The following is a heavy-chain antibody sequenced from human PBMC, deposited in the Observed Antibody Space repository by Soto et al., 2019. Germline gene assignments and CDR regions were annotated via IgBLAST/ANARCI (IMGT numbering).Heavy chain of an antibody. CDR3: ARKAQWLAGYIYHGMDV. D-gene: IGHD6-19*01. V-gene: IGHV3-48*03. Sequence: LVEYGGGLLQPGGSLRLSCSAAGFMFISYYFNWGLLDAGEGLEWVSYINVGGDTRHYADSVRGRFTISRDDDKGSLYLQMDSLRVEDTAVYFCARKAQWLAGYIYHGMDVWSQGTSVTVSS. CDR1: GFMFISYY. J-gene: IGHJ6*02. CDR2: INVGGDTR.